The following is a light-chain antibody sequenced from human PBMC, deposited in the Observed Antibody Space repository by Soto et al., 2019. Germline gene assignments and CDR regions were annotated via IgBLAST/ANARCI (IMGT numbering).Light chain of an antibody. J-gene: IGKJ5*01. CDR2: GAS. CDR3: QHYVERSTVT. Sequence: EIVLTQSPATMSLSPGERATLSCRSSQSVSSRLAWYQQKPGQAHRLLISGASSRATGIPDRFSGSGSGTDFTLTISRLEPEDFALYYCQHYVERSTVTFGQGTRLEIK. CDR1: QSVSSR. V-gene: IGKV3-20*01.